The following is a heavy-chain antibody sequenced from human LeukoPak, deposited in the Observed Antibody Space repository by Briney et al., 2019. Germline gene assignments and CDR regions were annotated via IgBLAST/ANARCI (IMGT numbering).Heavy chain of an antibody. Sequence: SETLSLTCTVSGGSISSSSYYWGWIRQPPGKGLEWIGSIYYSGSTYYNPSLKSRVTISLDTSKNQFSLKLSSVTAADTAVYYCARDLCSSTSCVPNWFDPWGQGTLVTVSS. CDR3: ARDLCSSTSCVPNWFDP. V-gene: IGHV4-39*07. D-gene: IGHD2-2*01. CDR2: IYYSGST. CDR1: GGSISSSSYY. J-gene: IGHJ5*02.